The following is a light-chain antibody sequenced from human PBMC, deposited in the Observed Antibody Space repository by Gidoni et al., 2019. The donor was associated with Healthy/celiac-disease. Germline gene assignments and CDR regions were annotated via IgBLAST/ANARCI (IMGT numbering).Light chain of an antibody. CDR3: QSADTPWV. V-gene: IGLV3-25*03. CDR1: ALPKQY. CDR2: KDS. J-gene: IGLJ3*02. Sequence: SYELTQPPSVSVSPGQTARITCSGDALPKQYAYWYQQKPGQAPVVVIYKDSERPSGIPERFSGSSSGTTVTLTINGVQAEDEADYYCQSADTPWVFGGGTKLTVL.